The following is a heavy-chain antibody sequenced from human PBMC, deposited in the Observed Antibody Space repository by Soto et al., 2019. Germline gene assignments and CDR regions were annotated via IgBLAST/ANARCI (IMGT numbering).Heavy chain of an antibody. J-gene: IGHJ1*01. CDR2: IYHSGST. D-gene: IGHD6-13*01. CDR3: ARGERQQQRDS. V-gene: IGHV4-4*02. CDR1: GDSINSDNW. Sequence: SETLSLTCAVSGDSINSDNWWSWVRQPPGKGLEWIGEIYHSGSTSYNPSLKSRVVISVDKSKNQFFLKVTSVTATDTAVYFCARGERQQQRDSWGQDTLVTVSS.